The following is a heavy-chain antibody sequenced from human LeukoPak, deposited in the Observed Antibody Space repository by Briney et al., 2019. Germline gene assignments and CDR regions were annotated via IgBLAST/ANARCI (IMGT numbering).Heavy chain of an antibody. J-gene: IGHJ4*02. CDR2: INSDGSTT. CDR3: ARDRDYYDSSGYYSLLGY. D-gene: IGHD3-22*01. CDR1: GFTFSNYW. V-gene: IGHV3-74*01. Sequence: GGSLRLSCAASGFTFSNYWMHWVRQVPGEGLVWVSRINSDGSTTTYADSVKGRFTISRDNSKNTLYLQMNSLRAEDTAVYYCARDRDYYDSSGYYSLLGYWGQGTLVTVSS.